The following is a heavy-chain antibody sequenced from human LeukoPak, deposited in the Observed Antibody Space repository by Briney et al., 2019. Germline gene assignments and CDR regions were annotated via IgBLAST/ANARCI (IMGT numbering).Heavy chain of an antibody. J-gene: IGHJ2*01. D-gene: IGHD1-26*01. CDR2: ISYSGST. CDR3: ARRVYSGSYNWYFDL. Sequence: KPSETLSLTCTVSGGSISTSTYYWGWIRQPPGKGLEWIGSISYSGSTYNNPSLKSRVTTSVDTSKNQFSLKLSSVTAPDTAVYYCARRVYSGSYNWYFDLWGRGTLVTVSS. CDR1: GGSISTSTYY. V-gene: IGHV4-39*01.